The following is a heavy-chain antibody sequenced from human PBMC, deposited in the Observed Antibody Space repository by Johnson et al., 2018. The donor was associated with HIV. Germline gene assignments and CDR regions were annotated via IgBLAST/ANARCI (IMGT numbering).Heavy chain of an antibody. CDR2: ISYDGSEK. Sequence: QVQLVESGGGLVKPGGSLRLSCAASGFTFSDDYMSWIRQAPGKGLEWVAVISYDGSEKYYADSVKCRFTISRDNAENSLYLQMNSLRVDDTAVYYCASGDDGGFWGQGTMVTVSS. CDR3: ASGDDGGF. J-gene: IGHJ3*01. V-gene: IGHV3-11*04. CDR1: GFTFSDDY. D-gene: IGHD5-12*01.